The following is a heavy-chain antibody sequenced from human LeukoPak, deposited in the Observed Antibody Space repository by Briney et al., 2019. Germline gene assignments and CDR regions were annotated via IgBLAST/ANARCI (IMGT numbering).Heavy chain of an antibody. CDR1: GGSFSGYY. Sequence: SETLSLTCAVYGGSFSGYYWSWIRQHPGKGLEWIGYIYYSGSTYYNPSLKSRVTISVDTSKNQFSLKLSSVTAADTAVYYCARDRGKAYYDFWSGYYPAWFDPWGQGTLVTVSS. D-gene: IGHD3-3*01. V-gene: IGHV4-31*11. CDR2: IYYSGST. CDR3: ARDRGKAYYDFWSGYYPAWFDP. J-gene: IGHJ5*02.